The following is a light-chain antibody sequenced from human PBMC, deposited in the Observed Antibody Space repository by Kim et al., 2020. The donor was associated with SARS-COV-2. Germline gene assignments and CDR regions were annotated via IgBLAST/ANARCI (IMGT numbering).Light chain of an antibody. J-gene: IGLJ2*01. Sequence: VTITCTGSSSKIGAGYDVHWYQQLPGTAPKLLIYGNSNRPSGVPNRFSGSESGTSASLAITGLQAEEEADYYCQSYDSSLSGSVVFGGGTQLTVL. CDR1: SSKIGAGYD. V-gene: IGLV1-40*01. CDR3: QSYDSSLSGSVV. CDR2: GNS.